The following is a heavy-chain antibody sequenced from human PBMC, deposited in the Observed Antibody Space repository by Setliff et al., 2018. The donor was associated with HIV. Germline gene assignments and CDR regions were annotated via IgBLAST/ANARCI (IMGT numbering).Heavy chain of an antibody. CDR2: IYTFVDI. CDR3: AREGQQLARSFDF. J-gene: IGHJ4*02. CDR1: GASISSGAYY. D-gene: IGHD6-13*01. Sequence: KPSETLSLTCTVSGASISSGAYYWSWVRQPAGKGLEWIGHIYTFVDISYNPSLKSRATISVDKSKNQFFLKLTSVTAADTAVYFCAREGQQLARSFDFWGQGSLVTVSS. V-gene: IGHV4-61*09.